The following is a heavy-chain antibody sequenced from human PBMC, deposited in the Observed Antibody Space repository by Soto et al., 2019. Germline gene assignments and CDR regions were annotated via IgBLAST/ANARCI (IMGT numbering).Heavy chain of an antibody. CDR2: IYYRGNT. J-gene: IGHJ4*02. CDR3: ARLEGLATISYYFDF. V-gene: IGHV4-39*01. Sequence: QLQLQESGPGLVKPSETLSLTCSVSGDSINSDKYYWGWIRQPPGRGLDWLGSIYYRGNTYDNPSLQTRVTISLDKSKSQFSLKLNSVPAADSAVYFCARLEGLATISYYFDFWGQGALVTVSS. CDR1: GDSINSDKYY. D-gene: IGHD3-9*01.